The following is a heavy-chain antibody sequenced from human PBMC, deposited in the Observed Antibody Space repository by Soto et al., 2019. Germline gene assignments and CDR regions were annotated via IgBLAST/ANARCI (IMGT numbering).Heavy chain of an antibody. D-gene: IGHD1-26*01. CDR1: GGTFSSYA. V-gene: IGHV1-18*01. J-gene: IGHJ4*02. CDR3: ARDASSGGATTW. CDR2: ISAYNGNT. Sequence: QVQLVQSGAEVKKPGSSVKVSCKASGGTFSSYAISWVRQAPGQGLEWMGWISAYNGNTNYAQKLQGRVTMTTDTSTSTAYMELRSLRSDDTAVYYCARDASSGGATTWWGQGTLVTVSS.